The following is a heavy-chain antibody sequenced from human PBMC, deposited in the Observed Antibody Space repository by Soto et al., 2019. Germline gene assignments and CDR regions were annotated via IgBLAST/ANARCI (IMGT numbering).Heavy chain of an antibody. J-gene: IGHJ3*02. D-gene: IGHD3-3*01. CDR1: GYTFTSYG. Sequence: ASVKVSCKASGYTFTSYGISWVRQAPGQGLEWMGWISAYNGNTNYAQKLQGRVTMTTDTSTSTAYMELRSLRSDDTAVYYCAREGAYDFWSGYWGDHDAFDIWGQGTMVTVSS. CDR3: AREGAYDFWSGYWGDHDAFDI. V-gene: IGHV1-18*01. CDR2: ISAYNGNT.